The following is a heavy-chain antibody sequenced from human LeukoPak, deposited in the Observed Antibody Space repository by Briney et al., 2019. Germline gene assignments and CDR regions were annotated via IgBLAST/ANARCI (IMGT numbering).Heavy chain of an antibody. CDR3: ARHRWDGTFNFDY. J-gene: IGHJ4*02. CDR1: GGSISSSSDF. D-gene: IGHD1-1*01. Sequence: PSETLSLTCTVSGGSISSSSDFWGWGRQPPGKGMEWIGSIYYSGRTYNNPSLKSRVTISVDTSKNQFSLKLSSVTAADTAVYYCARHRWDGTFNFDYWGQGTLVPVSS. V-gene: IGHV4-39*01. CDR2: IYYSGRT.